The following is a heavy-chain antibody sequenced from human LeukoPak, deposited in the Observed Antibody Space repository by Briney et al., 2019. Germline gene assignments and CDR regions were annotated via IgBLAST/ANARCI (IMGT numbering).Heavy chain of an antibody. D-gene: IGHD1-14*01. CDR1: GYTFTGYY. Sequence: ASVKVSCKASGYTFTGYYMHWVRQAPGQGLEWMGWINPNSGGTNYAQKFQGRVTMTRDTSISTAYMELSRLRSDDTAVYYCARIPHQNEPAHFDYWGQGTLVTVSS. CDR2: INPNSGGT. CDR3: ARIPHQNEPAHFDY. V-gene: IGHV1-2*02. J-gene: IGHJ4*02.